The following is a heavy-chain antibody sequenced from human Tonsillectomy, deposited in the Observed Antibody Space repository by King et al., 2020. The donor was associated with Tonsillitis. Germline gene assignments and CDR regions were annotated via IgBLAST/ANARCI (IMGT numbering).Heavy chain of an antibody. CDR3: AREGVTNWYFDL. D-gene: IGHD2-21*02. V-gene: IGHV3-21*01. Sequence: VQLVESGGGLVKPGGSLRLSCAASGFTFSNFSMNWVRQAPGKGLEWVSSMSNGGSYIYYADSVKGRFTISIDNAKNSLYLQMNSLRAEDTAVYYCAREGVTNWYFDLWGRGTLVTVSS. J-gene: IGHJ2*01. CDR1: GFTFSNFS. CDR2: MSNGGSYI.